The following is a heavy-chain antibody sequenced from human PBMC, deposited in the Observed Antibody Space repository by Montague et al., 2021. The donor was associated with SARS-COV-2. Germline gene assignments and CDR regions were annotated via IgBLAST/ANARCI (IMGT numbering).Heavy chain of an antibody. CDR2: IHFGGAT. CDR3: ARDVGKGVTVYETEGGFDY. V-gene: IGHV4-39*07. Sequence: SDTLSLTCTVSGGSISSSNYFWCWIRQPPGKRLEWIGSIHFGGATXYTSSHSSRVITSVDTSKNHFSLKLTSVTAADSAVYYCARDVGKGVTVYETEGGFDYWGQGTPVTVSS. D-gene: IGHD5/OR15-5a*01. CDR1: GGSISSSNYF. J-gene: IGHJ4*02.